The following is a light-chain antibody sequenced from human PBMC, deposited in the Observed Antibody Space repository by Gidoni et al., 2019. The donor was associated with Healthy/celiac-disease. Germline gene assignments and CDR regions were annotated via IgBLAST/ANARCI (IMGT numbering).Light chain of an antibody. CDR2: AAS. J-gene: IGKJ3*01. CDR3: QQSYSTPFT. V-gene: IGKV1-39*01. CDR1: QSISSY. Sequence: DIQMTQSPSSLSASVGDRVTITCRASQSISSYLNWYQQKPGKAPKLLMYAASSLQRGVPSRFSGSGSGTDCTLTISSLQPEDFATYYCQQSYSTPFTFGPGTKVDIK.